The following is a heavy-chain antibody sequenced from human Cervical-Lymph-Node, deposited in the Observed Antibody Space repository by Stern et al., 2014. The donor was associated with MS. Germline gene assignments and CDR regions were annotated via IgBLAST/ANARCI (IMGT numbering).Heavy chain of an antibody. J-gene: IGHJ4*02. D-gene: IGHD6-19*01. Sequence: VQLVESVPGLVKPSQTLSLTCTVSGGSTSSGGYYWSWIRQHPEKSLERIGYIYYSGSTYYNPSLKSRVTISVDTSKNQFSLKLSSVTAADTAVYYCAREGGIAVAADYWGQGTLVTVSS. V-gene: IGHV4-31*03. CDR2: IYYSGST. CDR3: AREGGIAVAADY. CDR1: GGSTSSGGYY.